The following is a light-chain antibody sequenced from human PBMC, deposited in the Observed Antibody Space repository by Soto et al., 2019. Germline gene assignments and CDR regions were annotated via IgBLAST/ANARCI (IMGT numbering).Light chain of an antibody. J-gene: IGKJ4*01. CDR2: HAS. CDR1: QSVSNN. CDR3: QQYNEWPLT. V-gene: IGKV3-15*01. Sequence: EIVLTQSPATLSVSPGERATLSCRASQSVSNNLAWYQQKSGQAPRLLIYHASTRATGIPARFVGSGSGAELTLTISSLEAEDFAVDYCQQYNEWPLTFGGGTKVEIK.